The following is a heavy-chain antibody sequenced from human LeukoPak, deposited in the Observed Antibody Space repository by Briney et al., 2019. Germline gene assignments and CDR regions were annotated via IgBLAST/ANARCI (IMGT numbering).Heavy chain of an antibody. CDR3: ARAEGFWSGYYWGY. Sequence: ASVKVSCKASGGTFSSYAISWVRQAPGQGLEWMGGIIPIFGTANYAQKFQGRVTITAHESTSTAYMELSRLRSEDTAVYYCARAEGFWSGYYWGYWGQGTLVTVSS. D-gene: IGHD3-3*01. V-gene: IGHV1-69*13. CDR1: GGTFSSYA. CDR2: IIPIFGTA. J-gene: IGHJ4*02.